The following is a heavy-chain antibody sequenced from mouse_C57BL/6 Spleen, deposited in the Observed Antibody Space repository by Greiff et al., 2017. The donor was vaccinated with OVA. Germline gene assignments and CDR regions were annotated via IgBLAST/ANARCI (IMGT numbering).Heavy chain of an antibody. CDR1: GFSFNTYA. J-gene: IGHJ4*01. CDR2: IRSKSNNYAT. V-gene: IGHV10-1*01. CDR3: VRHFDYDPYYYAMDY. D-gene: IGHD2-4*01. Sequence: EVQRVESGGGLVQPKGSLKLSCAASGFSFNTYAMNWVRQAPGKGLEWVARIRSKSNNYATYYADSVKDRFTISRDDSESMLYLQMNNLKTEDTAMYYCVRHFDYDPYYYAMDYWGQGTSVTVSS.